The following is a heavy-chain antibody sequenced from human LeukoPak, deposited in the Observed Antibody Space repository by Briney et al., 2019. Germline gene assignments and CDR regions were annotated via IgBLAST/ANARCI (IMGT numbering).Heavy chain of an antibody. Sequence: SETQSLTCTVSGGSISSYYWSWIRQPPGKGLEWIGYIYYSGSTNYNPSLKSRVTISVDTSKNQFSLKLSSVTAADTAVYYCARAGGVYWGQGTLVTVSS. CDR3: ARAGGVY. J-gene: IGHJ4*01. CDR1: GGSISSYY. CDR2: IYYSGST. D-gene: IGHD2-8*01. V-gene: IGHV4-59*01.